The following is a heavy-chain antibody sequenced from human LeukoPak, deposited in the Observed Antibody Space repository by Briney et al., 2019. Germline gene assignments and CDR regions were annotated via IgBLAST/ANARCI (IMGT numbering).Heavy chain of an antibody. D-gene: IGHD3-3*01. CDR2: ISSSSSYI. CDR1: GFTFSSYS. V-gene: IGHV3-21*01. Sequence: GGSLRLSCAVSGFTFSSYSMNWVRQAPGKGLEWVSSISSSSSYIYYADSMKGRFTISRDNAKNSLYLQMNSLRAEDTAVYYCARDLYYDYYFDYWGQGTLVTVSS. CDR3: ARDLYYDYYFDY. J-gene: IGHJ4*02.